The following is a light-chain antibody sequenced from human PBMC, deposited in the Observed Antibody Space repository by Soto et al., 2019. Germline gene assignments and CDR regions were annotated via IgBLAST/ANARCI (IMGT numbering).Light chain of an antibody. Sequence: EIVMTQSPDTLSVSPGEGDTLSCRASHSVGTNLAWYQQKPGQAPRLVISGASTRATGVPARFSGSGSATDFALSISGLQSEDFAVYYCQQYDDWPLTFGGGTRVEIK. V-gene: IGKV3-15*01. CDR2: GAS. J-gene: IGKJ4*01. CDR3: QQYDDWPLT. CDR1: HSVGTN.